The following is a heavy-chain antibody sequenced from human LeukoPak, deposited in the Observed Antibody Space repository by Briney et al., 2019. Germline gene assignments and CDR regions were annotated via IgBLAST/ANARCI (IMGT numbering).Heavy chain of an antibody. J-gene: IGHJ4*02. D-gene: IGHD1-26*01. CDR1: GFTVSSNY. CDR3: AREEPRYSGSYHY. Sequence: GSLRLSCAASGFTVSSNYMSWVRQAPGKGLEWVSVIYSGGSTYYADSVKGRFTISRDNSKNTLFLQMNSLRAEDTAVYYCAREEPRYSGSYHYWGQGTLVTVSS. CDR2: IYSGGST. V-gene: IGHV3-53*01.